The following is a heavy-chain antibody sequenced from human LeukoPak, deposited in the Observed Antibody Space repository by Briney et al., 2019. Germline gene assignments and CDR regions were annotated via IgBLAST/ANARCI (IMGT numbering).Heavy chain of an antibody. Sequence: GGSLRLSYAASGFTFSSYAMSWVRQAPGKGLEWVSAISGSGGSAYYADSVKGRFTISRDNSKNTLYLQMNSLRAEDTAVYYCARCLGSGSYLFDAFDIWGPGTMVTVSS. V-gene: IGHV3-23*01. CDR2: ISGSGGSA. CDR3: ARCLGSGSYLFDAFDI. D-gene: IGHD1-26*01. CDR1: GFTFSSYA. J-gene: IGHJ3*02.